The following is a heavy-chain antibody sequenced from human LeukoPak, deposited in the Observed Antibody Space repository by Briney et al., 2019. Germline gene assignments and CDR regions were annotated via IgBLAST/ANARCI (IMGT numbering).Heavy chain of an antibody. J-gene: IGHJ4*02. CDR1: GYTFTSCD. V-gene: IGHV1-8*03. D-gene: IGHD6-19*01. Sequence: GASVKVSCKASGYTFTSCDINWVRQATGQGLEWMGWMNPNSGNTGYAQKFQGRVTITRNTSISTAYMELSSLRSEDTAVYYCARAPSWGGLSSGSYYFDYWGQGTLVTVSS. CDR3: ARAPSWGGLSSGSYYFDY. CDR2: MNPNSGNT.